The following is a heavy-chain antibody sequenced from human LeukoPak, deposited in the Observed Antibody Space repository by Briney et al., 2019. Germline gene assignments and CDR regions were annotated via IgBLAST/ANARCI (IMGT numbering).Heavy chain of an antibody. V-gene: IGHV4-59*08. J-gene: IGHJ3*02. CDR3: ARSPCTSASCPRRNVFDI. CDR1: GGSISNYY. Sequence: SETLSLTCTVSGGSISNYYWTWIRQSPGKGLEWIGYMYYSGSTNYNPSLESRVTISGDTSKNQFSLNLGSVTAADTAVYYCARSPCTSASCPRRNVFDIWGQGTMVTVSS. CDR2: MYYSGST. D-gene: IGHD2-2*01.